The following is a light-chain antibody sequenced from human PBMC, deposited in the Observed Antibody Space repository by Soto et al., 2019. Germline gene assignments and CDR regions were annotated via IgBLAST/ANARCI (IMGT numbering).Light chain of an antibody. J-gene: IGLJ2*01. V-gene: IGLV1-40*01. CDR3: QSYGSSLSGYVV. CDR1: SSNIGAGYD. Sequence: QSVLTQPPSVSGAPGQRVTISCTGSSSNIGAGYDVHWYQQLPGTAPKLLIYGNSNRPSGVPDRFSGSKSGTSASLAVTGLQAGDGAVYHCQSYGSSLSGYVVFGGGTKLPVL. CDR2: GNS.